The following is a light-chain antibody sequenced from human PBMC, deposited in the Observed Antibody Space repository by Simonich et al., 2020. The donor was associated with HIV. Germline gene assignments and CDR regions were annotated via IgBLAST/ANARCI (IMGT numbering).Light chain of an antibody. CDR3: QQYNIFSWT. Sequence: DIQMTQSPSTLSASVGDRVPITCRASQSISSWLAWYQQKPGKAPKLLIYKASSLESGVPSRFSGSGSGTEFTLTISSLQPDDFATYHCQQYNIFSWTFGQGTKVEIK. CDR1: QSISSW. CDR2: KAS. J-gene: IGKJ1*01. V-gene: IGKV1-5*03.